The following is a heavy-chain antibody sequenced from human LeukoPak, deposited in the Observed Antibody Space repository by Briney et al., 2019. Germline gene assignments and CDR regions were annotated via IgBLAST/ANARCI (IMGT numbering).Heavy chain of an antibody. CDR2: ISSSGSTI. CDR3: ARHPVTHGTIPAFDI. D-gene: IGHD1-1*01. V-gene: IGHV3-48*03. CDR1: GFTFSSYE. J-gene: IGHJ3*02. Sequence: GGSLRLSCAASGFTFSSYEMNWVRQAPGKGLEWVSYISSSGSTIYYADSVKGRFTISRDNAKNSLYLQMNSLRAEDTAVSYCARHPVTHGTIPAFDIWGQGTMVTVSS.